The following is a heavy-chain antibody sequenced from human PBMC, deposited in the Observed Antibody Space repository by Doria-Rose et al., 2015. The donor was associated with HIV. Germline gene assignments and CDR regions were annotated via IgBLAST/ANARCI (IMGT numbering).Heavy chain of an antibody. CDR2: IFSDDER. J-gene: IGHJ4*02. V-gene: IGHV2-26*01. Sequence: QVTLKESGPVLVKPTETLTLTCTVSGVSLSSPGMGVSWIRQPPGKALEWLANIFSDDERSYKTSLKSRLTISRGTSKSQVVLTMTDMDPVDTATYYCARIKSSRWYHKYYLDFWGQGTLVTVSA. CDR1: GVSLSSPGMG. D-gene: IGHD6-13*01. CDR3: ARIKSSRWYHKYYLDF.